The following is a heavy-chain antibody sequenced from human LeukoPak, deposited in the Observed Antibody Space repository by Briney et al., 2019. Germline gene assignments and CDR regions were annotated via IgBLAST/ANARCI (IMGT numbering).Heavy chain of an antibody. CDR2: MNPNRGNT. Sequence: ASVKVPCKASGYIFTTYDTNWVRQATGQGLEWMGWMNPNRGNTGYAQKFQGRVTMTRNTSISTAYMELSSLRSEDTAIYYCARGYYDTNGYYYRLDFCGQRSLVTVSS. V-gene: IGHV1-8*01. CDR3: ARGYYDTNGYYYRLDF. D-gene: IGHD3-22*01. J-gene: IGHJ4*01. CDR1: GYIFTTYD.